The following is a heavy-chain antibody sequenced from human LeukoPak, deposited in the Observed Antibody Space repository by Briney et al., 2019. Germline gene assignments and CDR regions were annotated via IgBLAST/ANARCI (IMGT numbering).Heavy chain of an antibody. CDR3: ARGQTAAGEIWYFDY. J-gene: IGHJ4*02. CDR2: VYFSGST. D-gene: IGHD6-13*01. CDR1: GGSINGYF. V-gene: IGHV4-59*01. Sequence: SETLSLTCTVSGGSINGYFWSWIRQPPGKGLEWLEHVYFSGSTKYNPSLESRVAILIDTSKKQSSLKLSSVAAADTAVYYCARGQTAAGEIWYFDYWGQGSLLTVAS.